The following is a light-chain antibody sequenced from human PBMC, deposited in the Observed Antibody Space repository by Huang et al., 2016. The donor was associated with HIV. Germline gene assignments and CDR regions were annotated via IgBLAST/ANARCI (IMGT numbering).Light chain of an antibody. J-gene: IGKJ1*01. V-gene: IGKV1-5*03. CDR2: EAS. Sequence: DIQMTQSSSTLSASVGDRVTLACLASQRISTWLAWYQQKAGKAPNLLIYEASTLESGVPSRFSGGGSGTDFTLTISSLQPDDFATYYCQQYNSFPWTFGQGTKVEV. CDR3: QQYNSFPWT. CDR1: QRISTW.